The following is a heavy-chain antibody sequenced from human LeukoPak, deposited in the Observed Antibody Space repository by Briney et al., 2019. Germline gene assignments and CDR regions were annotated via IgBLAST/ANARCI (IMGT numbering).Heavy chain of an antibody. D-gene: IGHD6-13*01. J-gene: IGHJ5*02. Sequence: GRSLRLSCAAAGFTLSSYAMSWVRQAPGKGLEWVSAISGSGGSTYCADSVKGRFTITRDNSKNTLFLQMNSLRAEDTAVYYCAKVGGKIAAAGNWFDPWGQGTLVTVSS. CDR2: ISGSGGST. CDR1: GFTLSSYA. V-gene: IGHV3-23*01. CDR3: AKVGGKIAAAGNWFDP.